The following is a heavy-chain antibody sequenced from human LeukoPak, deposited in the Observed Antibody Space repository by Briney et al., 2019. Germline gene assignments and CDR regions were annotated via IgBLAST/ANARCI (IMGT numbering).Heavy chain of an antibody. V-gene: IGHV6-1*01. CDR3: ARYYYDSSGSPYNWFDP. CDR1: GDSVSSNSAA. D-gene: IGHD3-22*01. Sequence: QTLSLTCAISGDSVSSNSAAWNWIRQSPSRGLEWLGRTYYRSKWYNDYAVSVKSRITINPDTSKNQFSLQLNSVTPGDTAVYYCARYYYDSSGSPYNWFDPWGQGTLVTVSS. J-gene: IGHJ5*02. CDR2: TYYRSKWYN.